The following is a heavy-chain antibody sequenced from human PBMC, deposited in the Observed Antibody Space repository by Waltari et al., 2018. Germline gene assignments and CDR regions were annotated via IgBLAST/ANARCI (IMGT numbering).Heavy chain of an antibody. J-gene: IGHJ4*02. D-gene: IGHD3-10*01. CDR3: AKDQADYYGSGSYPKD. CDR1: GFTFSSYA. Sequence: EVQLLESGGGLVQPGGSLRLSCAASGFTFSSYAMSLVRPAPGKGLEGVSAMSGSGGSTYDADSVKGRFTISRDNSKNTLYLQMNSLRAEDTAVYYCAKDQADYYGSGSYPKDWGQGTLVTVSS. CDR2: MSGSGGST. V-gene: IGHV3-23*01.